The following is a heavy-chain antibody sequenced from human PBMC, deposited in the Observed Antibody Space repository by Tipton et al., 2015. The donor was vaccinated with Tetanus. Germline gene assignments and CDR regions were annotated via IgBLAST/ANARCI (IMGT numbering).Heavy chain of an antibody. J-gene: IGHJ5*02. CDR2: IYYSGNT. CDR1: GGSISSDY. Sequence: TLSLTCTVSGGSISSDYWSWIRQPPGKGLEWIGYIYYSGNTNYNPSLQSRVTISIDTSKNQFSLRLSSVTAADTAVYYCARLAPVRYAVRCSSGRCYSEGTPDWFGPWGQGALVTVSS. CDR3: ARLAPVRYAVRCSSGRCYSEGTPDWFGP. V-gene: IGHV4-59*08. D-gene: IGHD2-15*01.